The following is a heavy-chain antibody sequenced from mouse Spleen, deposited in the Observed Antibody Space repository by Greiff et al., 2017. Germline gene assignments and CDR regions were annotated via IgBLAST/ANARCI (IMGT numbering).Heavy chain of an antibody. V-gene: IGHV1-78*01. Sequence: VQLQQSDAELVKPGASVKISCKVSGYTFTDHTIHWMKQRPEQGLEWIGYIYPRDGSTKYNEKFKGKATLTADKSSSTAYMQLNSLTSEDSAVYYCARRIDYYGSRGYFDVWGAGTTVTVSS. CDR1: GYTFTDHT. CDR2: IYPRDGST. CDR3: ARRIDYYGSRGYFDV. D-gene: IGHD1-1*01. J-gene: IGHJ1*01.